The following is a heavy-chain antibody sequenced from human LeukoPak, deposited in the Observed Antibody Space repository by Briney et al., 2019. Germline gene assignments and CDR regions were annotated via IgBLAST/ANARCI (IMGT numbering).Heavy chain of an antibody. CDR2: ISAYNGNT. D-gene: IGHD2-2*02. Sequence: ASVTVSFTASGYTFTSYGISWVRQAPGQGLEWMGWISAYNGNTNYAQKLQGRVTMTTDTSTSTAYMELRSLRSDDTAVYYCARVSSSGFAAIHYWGQGTLVTVSS. J-gene: IGHJ4*02. CDR1: GYTFTSYG. V-gene: IGHV1-18*01. CDR3: ARVSSSGFAAIHY.